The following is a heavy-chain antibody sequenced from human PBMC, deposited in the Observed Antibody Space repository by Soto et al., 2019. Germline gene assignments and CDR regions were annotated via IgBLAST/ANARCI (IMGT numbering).Heavy chain of an antibody. Sequence: PGGSLRLSCAASGFTLNSFFMHWVRQAPGKGLMWVSRISNDGSTTAYADSVKGRFTISRDNAKNSLYLQMNSLRAEDTAVYYCARYDSSGYYWPYYYYGMDVWGQGTTVTVSS. CDR3: ARYDSSGYYWPYYYYGMDV. CDR2: ISNDGSTT. D-gene: IGHD3-22*01. J-gene: IGHJ6*02. V-gene: IGHV3-74*01. CDR1: GFTLNSFF.